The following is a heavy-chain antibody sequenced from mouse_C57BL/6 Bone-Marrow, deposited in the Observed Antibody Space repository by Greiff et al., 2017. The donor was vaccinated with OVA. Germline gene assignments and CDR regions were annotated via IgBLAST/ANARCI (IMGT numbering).Heavy chain of an antibody. Sequence: QVQLQQPGAELVKPGASVKLSCKASGYTFTSYWMHWVKQRPGQGLEWIGMIHPNSGSTNYNEKFKSKATLTVDTSSSTAYMQLSSLTSEDSAVYYCARFAYGSSYWYFDVWGTGTTVTVSS. J-gene: IGHJ1*03. CDR1: GYTFTSYW. CDR3: ARFAYGSSYWYFDV. V-gene: IGHV1-64*01. CDR2: IHPNSGST. D-gene: IGHD1-1*01.